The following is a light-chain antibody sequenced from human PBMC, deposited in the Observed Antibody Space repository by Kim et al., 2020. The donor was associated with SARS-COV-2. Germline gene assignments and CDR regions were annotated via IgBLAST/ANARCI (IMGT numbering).Light chain of an antibody. CDR1: QSIITY. CDR2: GAS. CDR3: QQSYITPIT. Sequence: DIQMTQSPSSLPASVGDRVTITCRASQSIITYLNWYQQRPGEAPKLLIYGASTLRTGVPSRFSGSGSGTDFTLTITTLQPEDFASYFCQQSYITPITFGPGTRLEIK. J-gene: IGKJ5*01. V-gene: IGKV1-39*01.